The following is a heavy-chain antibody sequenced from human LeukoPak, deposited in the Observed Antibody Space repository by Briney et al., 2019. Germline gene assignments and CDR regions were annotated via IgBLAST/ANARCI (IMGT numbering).Heavy chain of an antibody. V-gene: IGHV4-39*07. Sequence: SETLFLTCTVSGGSISSSSYYWGWIRQPPGKGLEWIGSIYYSGSTYYNPSLKSRVTISVDTSKNQFSLKLSSVTAADTAVYYCARGHYAFDYWGQGTLVTVSS. D-gene: IGHD2-2*01. CDR1: GGSISSSSYY. CDR2: IYYSGST. CDR3: ARGHYAFDY. J-gene: IGHJ4*02.